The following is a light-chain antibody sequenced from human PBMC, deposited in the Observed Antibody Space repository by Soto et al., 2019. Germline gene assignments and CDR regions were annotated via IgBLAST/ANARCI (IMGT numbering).Light chain of an antibody. V-gene: IGLV2-8*01. CDR3: SSYAGFNKFV. J-gene: IGLJ1*01. CDR2: EVT. CDR1: SSDVGAYNY. Sequence: QSALTQPPSASGSPGQSVTISCTGTSSDVGAYNYVSWYQQHPGKAPKLMIYEVTNRPSGVPDRFSASKSGNTASLTVSWLQAEDEADYFCSSYAGFNKFVFGTGTKLTVL.